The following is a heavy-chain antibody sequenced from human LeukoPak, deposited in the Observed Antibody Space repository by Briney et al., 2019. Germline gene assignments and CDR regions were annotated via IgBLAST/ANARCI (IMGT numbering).Heavy chain of an antibody. CDR3: AKVSRNGYSYGEGFDY. CDR1: GFTFSSYG. J-gene: IGHJ4*02. Sequence: LPGGSLRLSCAASGFTFSSYGMHWVRQAPGKGLEWVAVISYDGSNKYYADSVKGRFTISRDNSKNTLYLQMNSLRAEDAAVYYCAKVSRNGYSYGEGFDYWGQGTLVTVSS. D-gene: IGHD5-18*01. CDR2: ISYDGSNK. V-gene: IGHV3-30*18.